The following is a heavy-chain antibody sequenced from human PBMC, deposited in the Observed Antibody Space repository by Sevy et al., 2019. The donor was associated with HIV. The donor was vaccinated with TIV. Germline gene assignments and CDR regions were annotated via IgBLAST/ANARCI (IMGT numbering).Heavy chain of an antibody. D-gene: IGHD3-16*01. CDR1: GGSISSSDYF. CDR2: IYYNADT. J-gene: IGHJ4*02. V-gene: IGHV4-39*01. CDR3: ARHGAWRFYFDF. Sequence: SETLSLTCTVSGGSISSSDYFWGWIRQPPGKGLEWIGTIYYNADTYHNPSLTIRVTISVDTSKNQFSLRMTSVSALDTAVYYCARHGAWRFYFDFWGRGALVTVSS.